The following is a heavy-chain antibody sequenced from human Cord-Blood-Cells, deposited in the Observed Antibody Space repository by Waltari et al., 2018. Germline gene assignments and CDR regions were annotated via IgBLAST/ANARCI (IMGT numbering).Heavy chain of an antibody. CDR2: INHIGST. CDR1: GGSFSGYY. J-gene: IGHJ4*02. D-gene: IGHD3-9*01. Sequence: QVQLQQWGAGLLKPSETLSLTCAVYGGSFSGYYWSWIRQRSGKGLEWIGEINHIGSTNYNPSLKSRVTISVDTSKNQFSLKLSSVTAADTAVYYCARGGTIRRYFDWLYYFDYWGQGTLVTVSS. V-gene: IGHV4-34*01. CDR3: ARGGTIRRYFDWLYYFDY.